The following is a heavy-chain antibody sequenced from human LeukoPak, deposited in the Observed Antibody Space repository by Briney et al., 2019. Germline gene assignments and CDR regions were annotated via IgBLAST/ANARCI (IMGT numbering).Heavy chain of an antibody. Sequence: TGGSLGLSCAAPGFMFHDYAIHWVRQAPGKGLEWVSLISGDGGSTFYADSEKGRFTISRDNSKNSLYLQMNSLRSDDTALYYCARESESSGWYDYWGQGTLVTVSS. CDR3: ARESESSGWYDY. J-gene: IGHJ4*02. CDR2: ISGDGGST. V-gene: IGHV3-43*02. D-gene: IGHD6-19*01. CDR1: GFMFHDYA.